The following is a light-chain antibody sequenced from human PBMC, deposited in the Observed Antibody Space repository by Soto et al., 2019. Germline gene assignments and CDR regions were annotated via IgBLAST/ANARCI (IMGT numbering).Light chain of an antibody. Sequence: IVMTQSPATLSVSPGERATLSCRASQRVSSDLAWYQQKPGQAPRLLIFAASTRATGIPARFSGSGSGTDFTLTTSSLQSEDFALYYCQQYNDWPWTFGQGTKVEIK. CDR3: QQYNDWPWT. J-gene: IGKJ1*01. V-gene: IGKV3-15*01. CDR2: AAS. CDR1: QRVSSD.